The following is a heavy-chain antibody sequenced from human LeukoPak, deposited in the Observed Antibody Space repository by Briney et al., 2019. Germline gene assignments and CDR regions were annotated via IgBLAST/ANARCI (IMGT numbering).Heavy chain of an antibody. CDR1: GFTFSSYN. J-gene: IGHJ4*02. V-gene: IGHV3-21*01. CDR2: ISSSSSYI. D-gene: IGHD5-24*01. CDR3: ARYKDGNNFFDY. Sequence: GGSLRLSSAASGFTFSSYNMNWVRQAPGKGLEWVSSISSSSSYIYYADSMKGRFTISRDNAKNSLYLQMNSLRAEDTAVYYCARYKDGNNFFDYWGQGTLVTVSS.